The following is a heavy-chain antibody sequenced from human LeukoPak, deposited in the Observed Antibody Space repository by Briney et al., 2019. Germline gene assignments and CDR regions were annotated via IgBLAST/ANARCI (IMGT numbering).Heavy chain of an antibody. Sequence: GGSLRLSCAASGFTFSSYWMHWVRQAPGKGLVWVSHINSAGSSTTYADSVKGRFTISRDNAKNTLYLQMNSLRAEDTAVYYCARGYGGYFYYWGQGTLVTVSS. V-gene: IGHV3-74*01. CDR1: GFTFSSYW. CDR2: INSAGSST. D-gene: IGHD5-12*01. CDR3: ARGYGGYFYY. J-gene: IGHJ4*02.